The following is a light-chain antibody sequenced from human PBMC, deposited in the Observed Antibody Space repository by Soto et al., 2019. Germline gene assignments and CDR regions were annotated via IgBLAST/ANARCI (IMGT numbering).Light chain of an antibody. V-gene: IGLV2-14*01. CDR3: SSYTSNRTLV. CDR1: SSDVGAHNY. Sequence: QSVLTQHASVSGSPGQSITISCTGTSSDVGAHNYVSWYQHHPDKAPKLMIFEVSDRPSGVSNRFSGSNSGNTASLTISGLQAEDEADYFCSSYTSNRTLVFGGGTQLTVL. CDR2: EVS. J-gene: IGLJ3*02.